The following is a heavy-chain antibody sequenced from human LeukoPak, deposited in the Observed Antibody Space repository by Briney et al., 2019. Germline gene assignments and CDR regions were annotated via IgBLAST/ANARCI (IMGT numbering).Heavy chain of an antibody. Sequence: SETLSLTCTVSGGSISSYYWSWIRQPPGKGLEWIGYIYYSGSTNYNSSLKSRVTISIDRSKNQFSLMLSSVTAADMAVYYCARTSGDYYYAMDAWGQGTTVTVSS. V-gene: IGHV4-59*08. CDR3: ARTSGDYYYAMDA. D-gene: IGHD1-1*01. CDR2: IYYSGST. CDR1: GGSISSYY. J-gene: IGHJ6*02.